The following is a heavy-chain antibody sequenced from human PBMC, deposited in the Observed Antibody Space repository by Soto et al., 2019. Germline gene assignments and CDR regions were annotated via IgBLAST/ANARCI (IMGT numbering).Heavy chain of an antibody. V-gene: IGHV4-31*03. CDR1: GGSISSGGYY. D-gene: IGHD6-13*01. J-gene: IGHJ4*02. Sequence: QVQLQESGPGLVKPSQTLSLTCTVSGGSISSGGYYWSWIRQHPGKGLEWIGYIYYSGSTYYNPSLKSRFTISVDTSKNQFSLKLSSVTAADTAVYYCARDSKAAAYFDYWGQGTLVTVSS. CDR3: ARDSKAAAYFDY. CDR2: IYYSGST.